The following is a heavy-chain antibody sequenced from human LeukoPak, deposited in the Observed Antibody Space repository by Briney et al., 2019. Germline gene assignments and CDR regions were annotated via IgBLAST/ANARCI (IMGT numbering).Heavy chain of an antibody. J-gene: IGHJ5*02. CDR1: GGSISSSSYY. CDR3: ARHYGGLRFLEWSPPAWFDP. Sequence: SETLSLTCTVSGGSISSSSYYWGWLRQPPGKGLEWIGSIYYSGSTYYNPSLKSRVTISVDTSKNQFSLKLSSVTAADTAVYYCARHYGGLRFLEWSPPAWFDPWGQGTLVTVSS. V-gene: IGHV4-39*01. CDR2: IYYSGST. D-gene: IGHD3-3*01.